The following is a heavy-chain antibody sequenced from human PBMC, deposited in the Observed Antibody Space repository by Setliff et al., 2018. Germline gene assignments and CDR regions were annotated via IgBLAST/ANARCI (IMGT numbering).Heavy chain of an antibody. CDR2: IIPIFGTA. D-gene: IGHD2-2*01. Sequence: SVKVSCKASGGIFSSYAISWVRQAPGQGLEWMGGIIPIFGTANYAHKFQGRVTITADESTSTAYMELSSLRSEDTAVYYCARDRRCSSTSCWTDDAFDIWGQGTMVTVSS. CDR3: ARDRRCSSTSCWTDDAFDI. J-gene: IGHJ3*02. CDR1: GGIFSSYA. V-gene: IGHV1-69*13.